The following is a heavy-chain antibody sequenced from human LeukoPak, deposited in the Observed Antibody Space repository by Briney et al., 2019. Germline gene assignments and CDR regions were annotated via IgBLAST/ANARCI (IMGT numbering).Heavy chain of an antibody. V-gene: IGHV4-39*07. CDR1: GGSINTPNYY. J-gene: IGHJ2*01. Sequence: KSSETLSLTCTVSGGSINTPNYYWGWIRQTPGKGLEWIGNIFYSGGTYYSPSLTSRVTISLDPSRKQFSLTLNSVTAADTAVYYCARTPTSSGYYNWYFDLWGRGTLVTVSS. CDR2: IFYSGGT. CDR3: ARTPTSSGYYNWYFDL. D-gene: IGHD3-22*01.